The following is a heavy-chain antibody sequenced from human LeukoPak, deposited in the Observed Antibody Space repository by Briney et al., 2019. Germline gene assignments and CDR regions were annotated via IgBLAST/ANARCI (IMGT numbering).Heavy chain of an antibody. D-gene: IGHD6-6*01. Sequence: PGGSLRLSCAASGFTFSSYTMNWVRQAPGKGLEWVSSISSSSSYMFYADSVKGRFTISRDNARNSLHLQMNSLRAEDTAVYYCARVSQLYRDIWGRGTMVIVSS. CDR3: ARVSQLYRDI. CDR2: ISSSSSYM. V-gene: IGHV3-21*01. J-gene: IGHJ3*02. CDR1: GFTFSSYT.